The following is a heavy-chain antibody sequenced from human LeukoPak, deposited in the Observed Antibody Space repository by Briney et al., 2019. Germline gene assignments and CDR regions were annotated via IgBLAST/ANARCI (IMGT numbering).Heavy chain of an antibody. V-gene: IGHV3-73*01. CDR2: IRSKANSYAT. D-gene: IGHD5-24*01. CDR1: GFTFSGSA. CDR3: TRRGRDGYNFDY. J-gene: IGHJ4*02. Sequence: GGSLKLSCAASGFTFSGSAMHWVRQASGKGLEWVGRIRSKANSYATAYAASVKGRFTISRDDSKNTAYLQMNSLKTEETAVYYCTRRGRDGYNFDYWGQGTLVTVSS.